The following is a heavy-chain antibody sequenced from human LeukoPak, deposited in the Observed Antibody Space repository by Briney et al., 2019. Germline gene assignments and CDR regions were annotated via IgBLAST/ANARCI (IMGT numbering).Heavy chain of an antibody. CDR3: ARQQYSDSSVYWGNAFDI. V-gene: IGHV1-69*13. D-gene: IGHD3-22*01. Sequence: ASVKVSCKASGGTFSSYAISWVRQAPGQGLGWMGGIIPIFGTANYAQKFQGRVTITADESTSTAYMELSSLRSEDTAMYYCARQQYSDSSVYWGNAFDIWGQGTMVTVSP. CDR2: IIPIFGTA. J-gene: IGHJ3*02. CDR1: GGTFSSYA.